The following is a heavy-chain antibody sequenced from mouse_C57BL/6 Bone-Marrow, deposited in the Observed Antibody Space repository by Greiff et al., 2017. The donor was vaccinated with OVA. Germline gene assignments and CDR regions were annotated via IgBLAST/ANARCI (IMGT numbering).Heavy chain of an antibody. CDR2: INSDGGST. CDR1: EYEFPSHD. Sequence: VQLKESGGGLVQPGESLKLSCESNEYEFPSHDMSWVRKTPEKRLELVAAINSDGGSTYFPDTMERRFIISRDNTKKTLDLQMSSLRSEDTAWYYCARRIYYGYDGRGFDYWGQGTTLTVSS. J-gene: IGHJ2*01. CDR3: ARRIYYGYDGRGFDY. D-gene: IGHD2-2*01. V-gene: IGHV5-2*01.